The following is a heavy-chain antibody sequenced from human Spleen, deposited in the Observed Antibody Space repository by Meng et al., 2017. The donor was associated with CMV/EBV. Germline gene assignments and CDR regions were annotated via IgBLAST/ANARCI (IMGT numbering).Heavy chain of an antibody. D-gene: IGHD2-2*01. CDR3: AIEGGYCSSTSCPGDS. J-gene: IGHJ5*02. CDR2: ISSSSSYI. V-gene: IGHV3-21*01. CDR1: GFTFSSYS. Sequence: GESLKISCAASGFTFSSYSMNWVRQAPGKGLEWVSSISSSSSYIYYADSVKGRFTISRDNAKNSLYLQMNSLRAEDTAVYYCAIEGGYCSSTSCPGDSWGQGTLVTVSS.